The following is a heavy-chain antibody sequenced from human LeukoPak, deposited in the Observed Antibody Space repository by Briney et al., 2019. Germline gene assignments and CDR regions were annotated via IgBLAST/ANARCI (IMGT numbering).Heavy chain of an antibody. CDR1: GASVSTHY. J-gene: IGHJ4*02. CDR3: ARGVEMATIGFDY. CDR2: MYHTRST. V-gene: IGHV4-59*02. Sequence: SETLSLTCTVSGASVSTHYWSWIRQPPGKGLEWIGYMYHTRSTNYNPSVESQVTISLDTSKNQLSLMMRSVTAADTAIYYCARGVEMATIGFDYWGQGTLVTVSS. D-gene: IGHD5-24*01.